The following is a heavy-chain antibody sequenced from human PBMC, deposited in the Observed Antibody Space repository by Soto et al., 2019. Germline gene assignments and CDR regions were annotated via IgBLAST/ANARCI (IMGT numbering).Heavy chain of an antibody. CDR1: GFTFSSYS. J-gene: IGHJ4*02. V-gene: IGHV3-21*01. CDR2: ISSSSSYI. Sequence: EVQLVETGGGLIQPGGSLRLSCAASGFTFSSYSMNWVRQAPGKGLEWVSSISSSSSYIYYADSVKGRFTISRDNAKNSLYLQMNSLRAEDTAVYYCASLPLSYDSSGYYFDYWGQGTLVTVSS. CDR3: ASLPLSYDSSGYYFDY. D-gene: IGHD3-22*01.